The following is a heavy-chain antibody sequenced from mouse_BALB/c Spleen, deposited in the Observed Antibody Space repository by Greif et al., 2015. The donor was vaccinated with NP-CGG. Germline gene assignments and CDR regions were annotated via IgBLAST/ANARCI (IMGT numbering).Heavy chain of an antibody. J-gene: IGHJ4*01. CDR3: ARAYGYVSYYAMDY. Sequence: QVQLQQSGAELAKPGASVKMSCKASGYTFTSYWMHWVKQRPGQGLEWIGYINPSTGYTEYNQKFKDKATLTADKSSSTAYMQLSSLTSEDSAVYYCARAYGYVSYYAMDYWGQGTSVTVSS. CDR1: GYTFTSYW. CDR2: INPSTGYT. V-gene: IGHV1-7*01. D-gene: IGHD1-2*01.